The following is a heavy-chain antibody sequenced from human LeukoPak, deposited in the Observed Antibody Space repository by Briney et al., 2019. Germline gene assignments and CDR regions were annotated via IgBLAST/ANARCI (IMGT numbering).Heavy chain of an antibody. D-gene: IGHD3-16*01. J-gene: IGHJ4*02. CDR2: ISDSGRST. CDR3: VREAYYASGSPPTYYFDS. V-gene: IGHV3-23*01. Sequence: GGSLRLSCAASGFIFSVYAMTWVRQAPGKGLEWVSTISDSGRSTYYADSVKGRFTISRDNSKSTLYLQMNSLRAEDTAVYYCVREAYYASGSPPTYYFDSWGQGTLVTVSS. CDR1: GFIFSVYA.